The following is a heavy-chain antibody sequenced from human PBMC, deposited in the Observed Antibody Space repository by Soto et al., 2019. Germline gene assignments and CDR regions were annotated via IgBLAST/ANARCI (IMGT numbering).Heavy chain of an antibody. CDR2: IYWDDDK. Sequence: QITLKESGPTLVKPTQTLTLTCTFSGFSLSTSGVGVGWIRQPPGKALEWLALIYWDDDKRYTPSLKSRLTVTKDTSKNQVVLTMTHMDPVDTATSLCSHRSSWRDFDYWGQGTLVTVSS. D-gene: IGHD6-13*01. CDR1: GFSLSTSGVG. J-gene: IGHJ4*02. V-gene: IGHV2-5*02. CDR3: SHRSSWRDFDY.